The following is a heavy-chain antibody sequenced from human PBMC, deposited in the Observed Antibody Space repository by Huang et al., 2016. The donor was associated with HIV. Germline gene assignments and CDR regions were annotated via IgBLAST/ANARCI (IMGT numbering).Heavy chain of an antibody. Sequence: EVQLVESGGGLVQPGGSLRLSCAASGFTFSSYWMHWVRQAPGKGVVWVARIKIDGSSPGYADSVKGRFTISRDNAKNTLYLQMNSLRAEDTAVYYCVRDPRIQSWLNYFDYWGQGTLVSVSS. V-gene: IGHV3-74*01. D-gene: IGHD3-22*01. CDR3: VRDPRIQSWLNYFDY. CDR1: GFTFSSYW. J-gene: IGHJ4*02. CDR2: IKIDGSSP.